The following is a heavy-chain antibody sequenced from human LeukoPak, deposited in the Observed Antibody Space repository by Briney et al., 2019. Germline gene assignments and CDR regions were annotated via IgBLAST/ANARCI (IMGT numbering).Heavy chain of an antibody. J-gene: IGHJ3*02. Sequence: PGGSLSLSCVASGLTLSSYCMRWVRQPPSKGLEWVAVTSNDGSNKYYADYVKGRFTMSRDNSKNTVYLQMSSLRAEDTAVYYCAKDCFRGLGGLGTFDIWGQGTMVTVSS. CDR2: TSNDGSNK. V-gene: IGHV3-30*18. CDR1: GLTLSSYC. CDR3: AKDCFRGLGGLGTFDI. D-gene: IGHD3-16*01.